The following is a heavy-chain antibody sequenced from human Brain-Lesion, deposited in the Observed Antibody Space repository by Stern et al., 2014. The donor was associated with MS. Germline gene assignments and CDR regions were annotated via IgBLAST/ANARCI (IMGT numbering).Heavy chain of an antibody. V-gene: IGHV1-2*02. J-gene: IGHJ6*02. Sequence: QGQLVQSGAEVKKPGASGKGSCKTSGYIFTGYYIHWVRQAPGQGLEWMAWINPKTGGTKYAQKFQGRVTMSRDTSISTAYVELSSLTSDDTAVYYCARDQRGITIFGVVTDYYYLGMDVWGQGTTVTVSS. CDR2: INPKTGGT. D-gene: IGHD3-3*01. CDR1: GYIFTGYY. CDR3: ARDQRGITIFGVVTDYYYLGMDV.